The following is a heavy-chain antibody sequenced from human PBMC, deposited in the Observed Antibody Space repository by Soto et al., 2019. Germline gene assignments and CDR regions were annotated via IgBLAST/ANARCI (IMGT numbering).Heavy chain of an antibody. CDR3: ARGFSSGWPFGY. Sequence: QVQLVQSGAEVKKPGASVKVSCKASGYTFTNYYMHWVRQAPGQGLEWMGIINPSGGSTTYAQKFQGRVTMTRDTSTSTVYMELSSLRSEDTAVYYCARGFSSGWPFGYWGQGTPATVSS. V-gene: IGHV1-46*01. CDR1: GYTFTNYY. D-gene: IGHD6-19*01. J-gene: IGHJ4*02. CDR2: INPSGGST.